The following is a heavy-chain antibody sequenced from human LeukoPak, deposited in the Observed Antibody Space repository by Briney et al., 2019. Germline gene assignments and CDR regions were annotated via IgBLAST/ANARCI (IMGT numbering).Heavy chain of an antibody. CDR3: AREAADDSSGYYSKDAFDI. J-gene: IGHJ3*02. CDR1: GGSISSSSYY. CDR2: IYYSGST. D-gene: IGHD3-22*01. Sequence: SETLSLTCTVSGGSISSSSYYWGWIRQPPGKGLEWIGSIYYSGSTYYNPSLKSRVTISVDTSKNQFSLKLSSVAAADTAVYYCAREAADDSSGYYSKDAFDIWGQGTMVTVSS. V-gene: IGHV4-39*07.